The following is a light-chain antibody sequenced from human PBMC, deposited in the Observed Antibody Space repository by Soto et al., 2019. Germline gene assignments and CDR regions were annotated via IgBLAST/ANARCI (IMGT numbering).Light chain of an antibody. V-gene: IGLV1-40*01. CDR3: QSYDSSLSAYV. CDR1: SSNIGADYD. J-gene: IGLJ1*01. Sequence: QSVLTQPPSVSGAPGRRVTISCTGSSSNIGADYDVHWYQQLPGTAPKLLIYGNSNRPSGVPDRFSGSKSGTSASLAITGLQAEDEADYYCQSYDSSLSAYVFGTGTKVTVL. CDR2: GNS.